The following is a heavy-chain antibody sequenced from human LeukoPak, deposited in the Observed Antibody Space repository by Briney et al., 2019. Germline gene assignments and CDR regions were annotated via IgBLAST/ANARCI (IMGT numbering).Heavy chain of an antibody. Sequence: GGSLRLSCAASGFTFSSYGMHWVRHAPGKGPEGVGVISYDGSNKYYADSVKGRFTISRDNSKNALYLQMNSLRAEDTAVYYCAKDADPSLDYWGQGTLVTVSS. J-gene: IGHJ4*02. CDR1: GFTFSSYG. CDR2: ISYDGSNK. CDR3: AKDADPSLDY. V-gene: IGHV3-30*18.